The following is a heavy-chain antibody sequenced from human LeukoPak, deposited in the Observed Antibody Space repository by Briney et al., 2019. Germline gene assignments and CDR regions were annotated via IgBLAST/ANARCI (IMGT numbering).Heavy chain of an antibody. CDR2: ISDSGGST. V-gene: IGHV3-23*01. Sequence: GGSLRLSCAASGFTFSTYVMSWVRQAPGKGLERVAAISDSGGSTYYADSVKGRFTISSDNSKNTLYLQMNSLRGDDTAVYYCAKGDYEILTGRDGMDVWGQGTRVTVSS. D-gene: IGHD3-9*01. CDR3: AKGDYEILTGRDGMDV. J-gene: IGHJ6*02. CDR1: GFTFSTYV.